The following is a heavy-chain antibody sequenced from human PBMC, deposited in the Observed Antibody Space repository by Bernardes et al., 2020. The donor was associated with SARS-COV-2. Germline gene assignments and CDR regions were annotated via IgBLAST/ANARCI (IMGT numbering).Heavy chain of an antibody. V-gene: IGHV3-23*01. J-gene: IGHJ4*02. CDR2: ISGSGYST. CDR1: GFTFINYA. D-gene: IGHD6-13*01. CDR3: AKLSSDSSNWYRGGHFDY. Sequence: GGSLRLSCAASGFTFINYAMSWVRQAPGKGLEWVSSISGSGYSTFYADSVKGRFTISRDNSKNTLYLQMNSLRAEDTAVYYCAKLSSDSSNWYRGGHFDYWGQGTLVPVSS.